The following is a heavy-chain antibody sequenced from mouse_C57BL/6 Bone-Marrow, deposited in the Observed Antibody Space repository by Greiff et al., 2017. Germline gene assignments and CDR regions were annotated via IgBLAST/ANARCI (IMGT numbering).Heavy chain of an antibody. CDR1: EYEFPSYD. Sequence: DVMLVESGGGLVQPGESLKLSCESNEYEFPSYDMSWVRKTPEKRLELVAAINSDGGSTYYPDTMESRFIISRDNAKKTLYLQMSSLRSEDTALCYCARSGTGTWYFDVWGTGTTVTVSS. V-gene: IGHV5-2*01. D-gene: IGHD4-1*01. CDR3: ARSGTGTWYFDV. J-gene: IGHJ1*03. CDR2: INSDGGST.